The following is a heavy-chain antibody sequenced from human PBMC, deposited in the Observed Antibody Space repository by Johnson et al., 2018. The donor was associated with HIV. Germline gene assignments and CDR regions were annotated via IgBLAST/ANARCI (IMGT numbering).Heavy chain of an antibody. CDR1: GFTFRSYW. J-gene: IGHJ3*01. CDR3: ARMAANVSDF. D-gene: IGHD5-24*01. V-gene: IGHV3-7*01. CDR2: INDGGSEK. Sequence: EVQLVESGGGLVQPGGSLRLSCAASGFTFRSYWMTWFRQTPGKGLEWVANINDGGSEKYYVDTVKGRFTVSRDNAKNSLYLQMNSLRVEDTAVYYCARMAANVSDFWGQGTMVTVSS.